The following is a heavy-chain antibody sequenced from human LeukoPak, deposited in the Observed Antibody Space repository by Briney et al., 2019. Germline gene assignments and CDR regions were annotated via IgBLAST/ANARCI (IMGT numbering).Heavy chain of an antibody. J-gene: IGHJ4*02. Sequence: SETLSLTCTVSGGSISSGDYYWSWLRQPPGKGLEWIGYIYYSGSTYYNPSLKSRVTISVDTPKNQFSLKLSSVTAADTAVYYCARARSDYSGHYFDYWGQGTLVTVSS. CDR1: GGSISSGDYY. CDR2: IYYSGST. CDR3: ARARSDYSGHYFDY. D-gene: IGHD4-23*01. V-gene: IGHV4-30-4*08.